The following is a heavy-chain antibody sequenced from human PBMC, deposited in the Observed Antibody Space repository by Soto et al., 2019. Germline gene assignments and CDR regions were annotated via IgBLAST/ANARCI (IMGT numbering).Heavy chain of an antibody. V-gene: IGHV4-31*03. CDR3: ASSSGYDSLKIAVATFDY. CDR1: GGSISSGGYY. D-gene: IGHD5-12*01. J-gene: IGHJ4*02. CDR2: IYYRGST. Sequence: SDTLSLTCTVSGGSISSGGYYWSWIRQHPGKGLEWIGYIYYRGSTYYNPSLKSRVTISVDTSKNQFSLKLSSVTAADTAVYYCASSSGYDSLKIAVATFDYWGQGTLVTVSS.